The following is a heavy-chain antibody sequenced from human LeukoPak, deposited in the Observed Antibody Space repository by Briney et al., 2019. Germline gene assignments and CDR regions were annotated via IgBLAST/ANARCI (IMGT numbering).Heavy chain of an antibody. CDR2: INPSGGST. J-gene: IGHJ6*03. D-gene: IGHD5-18*01. V-gene: IGHV1-46*03. CDR3: AINTAMAKYYYYYYMDV. CDR1: GYTFTSYY. Sequence: ASVKVSCKASGYTFTSYYMHWVRQAPGQGLEWMGIINPSGGSTSYAQKFQGRVTMTRDTSTSTAYMELSSLRSEDTAVYYCAINTAMAKYYYYYYMDVWGKGTTVTVSS.